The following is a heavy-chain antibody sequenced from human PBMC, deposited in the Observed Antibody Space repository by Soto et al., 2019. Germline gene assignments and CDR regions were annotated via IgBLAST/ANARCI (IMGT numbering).Heavy chain of an antibody. D-gene: IGHD5-18*01. CDR1: GGSISSYH. CDR3: ARGGYSYGSSFDY. Sequence: KASETLSLTCTVSGGSISSYHWSWIRQPPGKGLEWIGYIYYSGSTNYNPSLKSRVTISVDTSKNQFSLKLSSVTAADTAVYYCARGGYSYGSSFDYWGQGTLVTVSS. J-gene: IGHJ4*02. V-gene: IGHV4-59*01. CDR2: IYYSGST.